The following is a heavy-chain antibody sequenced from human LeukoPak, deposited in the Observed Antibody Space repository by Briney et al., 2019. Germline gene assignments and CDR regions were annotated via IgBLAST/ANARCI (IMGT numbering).Heavy chain of an antibody. CDR2: IRYDGSNK. D-gene: IGHD6-19*01. Sequence: PGGSLRLSCAASGFTFSSYGMHWVRQAPGKGLEWVAFIRYDGSNKYYADSVKGRFTISRDNSKNTLYLQMNSLRAEDTAVYYCAKDRSGWSYTDKYYFDYWGQGTLVTVSS. V-gene: IGHV3-30*02. CDR3: AKDRSGWSYTDKYYFDY. CDR1: GFTFSSYG. J-gene: IGHJ4*02.